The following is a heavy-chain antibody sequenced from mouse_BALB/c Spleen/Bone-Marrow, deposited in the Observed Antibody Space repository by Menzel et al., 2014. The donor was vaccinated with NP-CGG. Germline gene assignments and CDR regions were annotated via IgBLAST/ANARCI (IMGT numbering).Heavy chain of an antibody. Sequence: EVQLQQSGAELVKPGASVKLSCTASGFNIRDTYMQWVKQRPEQGLEWIGRIDPANGNTKYDPKFQGKATITADTSSNTAYLQLSSLTSEDTAVYYCARTDYWGQGTTLTVSS. CDR1: GFNIRDTY. V-gene: IGHV14-3*02. CDR3: ARTDY. J-gene: IGHJ2*01. CDR2: IDPANGNT.